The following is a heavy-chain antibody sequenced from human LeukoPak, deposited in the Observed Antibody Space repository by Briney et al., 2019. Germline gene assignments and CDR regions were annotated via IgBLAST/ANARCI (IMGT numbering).Heavy chain of an antibody. CDR3: AAGYYDFWSGLGPLNWFDP. CDR1: GFTFSSYA. V-gene: IGHV3-23*01. J-gene: IGHJ5*02. Sequence: PGGSLRLSCAASGFTFSSYAMSWVRQAPGKGLEWVSAISGSGGSTYYADSVKGRFTISRDNSKNTLYLQMNSLRAEDTAVYYCAAGYYDFWSGLGPLNWFDPWGQGTLVTVSS. CDR2: ISGSGGST. D-gene: IGHD3-3*01.